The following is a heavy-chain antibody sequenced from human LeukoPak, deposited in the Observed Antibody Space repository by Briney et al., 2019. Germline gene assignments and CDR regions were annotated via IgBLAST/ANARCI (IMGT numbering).Heavy chain of an antibody. CDR3: ARGVIVVVPAAMSDYGMDV. CDR1: GGSISSYY. CDR2: IYTSGST. J-gene: IGHJ6*02. V-gene: IGHV4-4*07. Sequence: SSETLSLTRTVSGGSISSYYWSWIRQPAGKGLEWIGRIYTSGSTNYNPSLKSRVTMSVDTSKNQFSLKLSSVTAADTAVYYCARGVIVVVPAAMSDYGMDVWGQGTTVTVSS. D-gene: IGHD2-2*01.